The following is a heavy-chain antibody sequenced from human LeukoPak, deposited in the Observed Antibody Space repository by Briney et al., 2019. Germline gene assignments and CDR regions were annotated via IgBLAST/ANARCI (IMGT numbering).Heavy chain of an antibody. CDR1: GYTFTGYY. Sequence: GASVKVSCKASGYTFTGYYMHWVRQAPGQGLEWMGRINPNGGGTNYAQKFQGRVTMTRDTSISTAYMELSRLRSDDTAVYYCASIGYCSGGSCYSIYYFDYWGQGTLVTVSS. CDR2: INPNGGGT. CDR3: ASIGYCSGGSCYSIYYFDY. D-gene: IGHD2-15*01. J-gene: IGHJ4*02. V-gene: IGHV1-2*06.